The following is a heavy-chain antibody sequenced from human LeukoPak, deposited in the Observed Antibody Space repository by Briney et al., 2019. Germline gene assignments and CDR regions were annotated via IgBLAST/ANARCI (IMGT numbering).Heavy chain of an antibody. J-gene: IGHJ4*02. V-gene: IGHV1-69*04. D-gene: IGHD3-10*01. CDR3: AALLSCYGSGSYYQPIDY. CDR2: IIPILGIA. CDR1: GGTFSSYA. Sequence: SVKVSCKASGGTFSSYAISWVRQAPGQGLEWMGRIIPILGIANYAQKFQGRVTITADKSTSTAYMELSSLRSEDTAVYYCAALLSCYGSGSYYQPIDYWGQGTLVTVSS.